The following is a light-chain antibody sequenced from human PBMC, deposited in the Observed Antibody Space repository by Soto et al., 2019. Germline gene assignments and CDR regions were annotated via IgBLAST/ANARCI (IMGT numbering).Light chain of an antibody. Sequence: EIVLTQSPGTLSLSPGQRATLSCRASQSVSTNYLVWYQQKPGQAPRLLIYDASNRATGIPDRFSGSGSGTDFTLTISRLEPEDFAVYYCQQYGRSPLTFGGGTKVEIK. CDR1: QSVSTNY. V-gene: IGKV3-20*01. J-gene: IGKJ4*01. CDR2: DAS. CDR3: QQYGRSPLT.